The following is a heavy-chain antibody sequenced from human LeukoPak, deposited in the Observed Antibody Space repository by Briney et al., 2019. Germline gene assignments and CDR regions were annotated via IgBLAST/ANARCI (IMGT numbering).Heavy chain of an antibody. CDR1: GYTFTGYY. D-gene: IGHD5-18*01. Sequence: ASVKVSCKAPGYTFTGYYMHWVRQAPGQGLEWMGWINPNSGGTNYAQKFQGRVTMTRDTSISTAYMELSRLRSDDTAVYYCARELFGGYSYGFDYWGQGTLVTVSS. J-gene: IGHJ4*02. CDR2: INPNSGGT. CDR3: ARELFGGYSYGFDY. V-gene: IGHV1-2*02.